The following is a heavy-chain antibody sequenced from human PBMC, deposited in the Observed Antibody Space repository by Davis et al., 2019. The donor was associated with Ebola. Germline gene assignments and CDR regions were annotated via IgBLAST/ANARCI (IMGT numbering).Heavy chain of an antibody. V-gene: IGHV1-18*01. J-gene: IGHJ5*02. CDR1: GYTFSNFG. CDR2: SSAYNDHT. Sequence: ASVKVSCKASGYTFSNFGVSWVRQAPGQGLEWLGWSSAYNDHTTYAQNLQGRVTMTTDTSTNTAYMERLSLRYDDTAVYYCVSDHCGRTHCPVEDWFDPWVQGTLVTVSS. CDR3: VSDHCGRTHCPVEDWFDP. D-gene: IGHD2-2*01.